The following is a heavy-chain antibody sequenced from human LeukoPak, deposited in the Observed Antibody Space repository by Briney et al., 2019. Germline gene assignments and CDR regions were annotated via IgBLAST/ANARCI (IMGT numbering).Heavy chain of an antibody. CDR1: GFTFSSYA. CDR2: ISGSGGST. D-gene: IGHD3-22*01. J-gene: IGHJ4*02. V-gene: IGHV3-23*01. Sequence: QSGGSLRLSCAASGFTFSSYAMSWVRQAPGKGLEWVSAISGSGGSTYYADSVKGRFTISRDNSKNTLYLQMNSLRAEDTAVYYCAKWLIDGSSGYSDYWGQGTLVTVSS. CDR3: AKWLIDGSSGYSDY.